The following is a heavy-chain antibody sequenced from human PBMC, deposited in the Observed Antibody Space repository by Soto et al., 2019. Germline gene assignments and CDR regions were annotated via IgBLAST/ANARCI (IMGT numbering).Heavy chain of an antibody. J-gene: IGHJ4*02. Sequence: ASVKVSCKASGGTFSSYAISLVRQAPGQGLEWMGGIIPIFGTANYAQKFQGRVTITADESTSTAYMELSSLRSEDTAVYYCARGYCSGGSCYEGSYWGQGTLVTVSS. V-gene: IGHV1-69*13. CDR1: GGTFSSYA. CDR2: IIPIFGTA. D-gene: IGHD2-15*01. CDR3: ARGYCSGGSCYEGSY.